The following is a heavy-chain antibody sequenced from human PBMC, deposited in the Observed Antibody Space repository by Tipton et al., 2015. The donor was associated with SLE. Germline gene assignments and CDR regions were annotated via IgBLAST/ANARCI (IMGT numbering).Heavy chain of an antibody. CDR1: GYSISSDYS. D-gene: IGHD6-13*01. V-gene: IGHV4-61*03. CDR2: FDDSGST. Sequence: TLSLTCSVTGYSISSDYSWSWIRQPPGKPLDWIGYFDDSGSTIKYNPSLKSRVTISIDTSKNHFSLKLKSLTAADTAVYYCARGGTPAAGSSGFAPGGQGPLVPASS. CDR3: ARGGTPAAGSSGFAP. J-gene: IGHJ5*02.